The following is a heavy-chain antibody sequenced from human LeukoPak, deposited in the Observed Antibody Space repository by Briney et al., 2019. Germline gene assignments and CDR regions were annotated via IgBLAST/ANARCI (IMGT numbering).Heavy chain of an antibody. CDR3: ARSIAAAGTAWFDP. CDR2: IYYSGST. J-gene: IGHJ5*02. V-gene: IGHV4-31*03. D-gene: IGHD6-13*01. CDR1: GGSISSGGYY. Sequence: SETLSLTCTVSGGSISSGGYYWSWIRQHPGKGLEWIGYIYYSGSTYYNPSLKSRVTISVGTSKNQFSLKLSSVTAADTAVYYCARSIAAAGTAWFDPWGQGTLVTVSS.